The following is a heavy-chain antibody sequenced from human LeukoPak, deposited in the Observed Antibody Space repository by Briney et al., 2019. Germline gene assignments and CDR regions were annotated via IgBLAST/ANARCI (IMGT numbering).Heavy chain of an antibody. V-gene: IGHV1-2*06. D-gene: IGHD3-22*01. J-gene: IGHJ4*02. Sequence: ASVKVSCKASVYTFTVNFLHWVRQAPGQGREWMGRINPNSGATQYGQKFQGRVAMTRDTSISTAYLELSRVTSDDTALYYCARDSVFYDSSGYYSGFDNWGQGTLVTVSS. CDR3: ARDSVFYDSSGYYSGFDN. CDR2: INPNSGAT. CDR1: VYTFTVNF.